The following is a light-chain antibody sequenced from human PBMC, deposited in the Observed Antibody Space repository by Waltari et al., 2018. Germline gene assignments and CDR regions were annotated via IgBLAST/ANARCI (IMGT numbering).Light chain of an antibody. CDR2: AKN. CDR1: HLRTTY. CDR3: NSRDSSGNHHWV. V-gene: IGLV3-19*01. J-gene: IGLJ3*02. Sequence: SSELTQDPAVSVALGQTVRITCQGDHLRTTYASWHQQKPGQAPVLVIHAKNNRPSGIPDRFSGSSSGNTASLTITGAQAEDEADYYCNSRDSSGNHHWVFGGGTKLTVL.